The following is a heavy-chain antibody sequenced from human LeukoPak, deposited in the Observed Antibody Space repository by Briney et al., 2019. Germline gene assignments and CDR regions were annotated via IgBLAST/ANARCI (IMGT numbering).Heavy chain of an antibody. CDR1: GFSFSDYS. CDR3: ARDQRGGYSYVYGPYYFDY. J-gene: IGHJ4*02. CDR2: ISYDGSNE. Sequence: GRSLRLSCAASGFSFSDYSMHWVRQAPGKGLEWVAIISYDGSNERYADSVKGRFTISRDNSKNTLYLQMNSLRTEDTAVYYCARDQRGGYSYVYGPYYFDYWGQGTLVTVSS. D-gene: IGHD5-18*01. V-gene: IGHV3-30-3*01.